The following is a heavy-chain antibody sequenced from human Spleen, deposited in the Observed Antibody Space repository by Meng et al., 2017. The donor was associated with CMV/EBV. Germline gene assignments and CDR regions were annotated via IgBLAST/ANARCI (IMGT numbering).Heavy chain of an antibody. CDR1: GFTFSSYW. CDR2: IKQDGSEK. Sequence: GESLKISCAASGFTFSSYWMSWVRQAPGKGLEWVANIKQDGSEKYYVDSVKGQFTISRDNAKNTLYLQMNSLRAEDTAVYYCARMPVPVGYYYYGMDVWGQGTTVTVSS. V-gene: IGHV3-7*01. D-gene: IGHD4-23*01. J-gene: IGHJ6*02. CDR3: ARMPVPVGYYYYGMDV.